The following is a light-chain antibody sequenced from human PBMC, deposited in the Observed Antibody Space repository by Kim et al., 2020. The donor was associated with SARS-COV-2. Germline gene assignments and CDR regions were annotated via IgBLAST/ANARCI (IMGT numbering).Light chain of an antibody. CDR1: QSLGRGY. J-gene: IGKJ1*01. Sequence: EVVLTQSPGTLSLSPGERATLSCRASQSLGRGYLAWYQQKLGQAPRLLIYGASSRATGIPDRFSGSGSGTDFTLTISRLEAEDLAVYYCQQYDDFVAFGQGTKLEI. V-gene: IGKV3-20*01. CDR3: QQYDDFVA. CDR2: GAS.